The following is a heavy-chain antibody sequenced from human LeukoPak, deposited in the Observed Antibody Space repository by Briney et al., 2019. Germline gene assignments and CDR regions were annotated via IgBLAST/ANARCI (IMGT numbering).Heavy chain of an antibody. CDR3: ATLSSAFSGFEY. J-gene: IGHJ4*02. D-gene: IGHD6-25*01. CDR2: INHSGST. V-gene: IGHV4-34*01. Sequence: SETLSLTCAVYGGSFSGYYWNWIRPPPRKGLEWIGEINHSGSTNYNPSLESRVTISVDTSKSQFSLKLSSVTAADTAVYFCATLSSAFSGFEYWGQGTLVTVSS. CDR1: GGSFSGYY.